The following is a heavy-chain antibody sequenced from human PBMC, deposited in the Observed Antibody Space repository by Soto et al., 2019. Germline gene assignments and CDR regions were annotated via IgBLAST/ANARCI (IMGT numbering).Heavy chain of an antibody. CDR1: GNTFTSYD. CDR3: ARGRASGSYYLLDY. J-gene: IGHJ4*02. Sequence: ASVQVSCKSSGNTFTSYDINCVRQATGHGLEWMGWINPNSGNIGYAQKFQGRVTMTRDTAIRTAYMEVSRLRSDDTAVYYCARGRASGSYYLLDYWGQGTLVNVAS. D-gene: IGHD3-10*01. V-gene: IGHV1-8*01. CDR2: INPNSGNI.